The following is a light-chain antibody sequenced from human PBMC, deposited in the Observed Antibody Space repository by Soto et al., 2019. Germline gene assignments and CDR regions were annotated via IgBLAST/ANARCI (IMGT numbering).Light chain of an antibody. CDR2: GAS. Sequence: EIVMPQSPATLSVSPGERAPLSCRASQSVSSNLAWYQQKPGQAPRLLIYGASTRATGIPARFSGSGSGTEFTLTISSLQSEDLAVYYCQQYNNWPPLTFGGGTKVDI. V-gene: IGKV3-15*01. CDR1: QSVSSN. CDR3: QQYNNWPPLT. J-gene: IGKJ4*01.